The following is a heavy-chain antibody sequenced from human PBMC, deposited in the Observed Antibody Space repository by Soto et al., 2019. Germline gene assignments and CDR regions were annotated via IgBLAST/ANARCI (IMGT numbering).Heavy chain of an antibody. Sequence: EVQLLESGGGLVQPGGSLRLSCAASGFTFSSYAMSWVRQAPGKGLEWVSAISGSGGSTYYADSVKGRFTISRDNSKNTLYLQMNSLRAEDTAVYYCAKDAGRGSSGWHEHLGYWGQGTLVTVSS. D-gene: IGHD6-19*01. CDR1: GFTFSSYA. CDR3: AKDAGRGSSGWHEHLGY. J-gene: IGHJ4*02. V-gene: IGHV3-23*01. CDR2: ISGSGGST.